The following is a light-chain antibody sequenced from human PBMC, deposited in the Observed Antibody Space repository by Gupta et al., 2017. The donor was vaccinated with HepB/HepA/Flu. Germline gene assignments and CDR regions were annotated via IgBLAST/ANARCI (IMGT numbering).Light chain of an antibody. CDR1: SSDVGSYNL. CDR2: EVS. CDR3: CSYAGSRTFEV. J-gene: IGLJ2*01. Sequence: QSALTQPASVSGSPGQSITIFCTGTSSDVGSYNLVSWYQHHPGKAPKLMIYEVSKRPSGVSNRSSGSKSGNTASLTISGLQAEDEADYYCCSYAGSRTFEVFGGGTKLTVL. V-gene: IGLV2-23*02.